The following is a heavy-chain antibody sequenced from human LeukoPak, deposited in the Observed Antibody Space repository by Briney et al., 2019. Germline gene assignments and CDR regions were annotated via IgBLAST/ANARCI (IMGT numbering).Heavy chain of an antibody. CDR3: ATDAYYDSSGSYPNDY. J-gene: IGHJ4*02. D-gene: IGHD3-22*01. CDR1: GYMFTGYY. CDR2: INPNSGGA. Sequence: ASVKVSCKASGYMFTGYYMHWVRQAPGQGLEWIGRINPNSGGANYAQKFQGRVTMTRDTSISTAYMELSRLISDDTAVYYCATDAYYDSSGSYPNDYWGQGTLVTVSS. V-gene: IGHV1-2*06.